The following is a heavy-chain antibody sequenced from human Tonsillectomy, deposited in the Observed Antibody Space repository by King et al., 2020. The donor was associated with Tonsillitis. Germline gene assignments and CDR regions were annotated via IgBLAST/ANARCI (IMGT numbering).Heavy chain of an antibody. D-gene: IGHD4-23*01. J-gene: IGHJ3*02. Sequence: VQLVESGGGVVQPGGSLRLSCAASGFTFSSYGMHWVRQAPGKGLEWVAFIRYDGSNKYYADPVKGRFTISRDNSKNTLYLQMNSLRAEDTAVYYCAKDSGLIIGLRWYQHAFDIWGQGTMVTVSS. V-gene: IGHV3-30*02. CDR1: GFTFSSYG. CDR3: AKDSGLIIGLRWYQHAFDI. CDR2: IRYDGSNK.